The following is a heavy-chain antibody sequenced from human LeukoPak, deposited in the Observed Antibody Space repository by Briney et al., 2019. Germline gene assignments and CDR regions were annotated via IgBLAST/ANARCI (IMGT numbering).Heavy chain of an antibody. Sequence: PGGTLRLSCAASGFTFSDYNMRWIRQAPGKGLEWVSSISRSGSTKYYADSVKGRFTISRDNAKNSLFLEMNSLRADDTAVYYCARVRGFSSGSFDIWGQGTMVTVTS. CDR3: ARVRGFSSGSFDI. V-gene: IGHV3-11*01. D-gene: IGHD3-22*01. CDR2: ISRSGSTK. CDR1: GFTFSDYN. J-gene: IGHJ3*02.